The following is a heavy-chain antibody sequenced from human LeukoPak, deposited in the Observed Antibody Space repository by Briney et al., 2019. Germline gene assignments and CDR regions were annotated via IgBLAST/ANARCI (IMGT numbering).Heavy chain of an antibody. Sequence: ASVKVSCKASGYTFTSYGISWVRQAPGQGLEWMGWISAYNGNTNYAQKLQGRVTMTTDTSTSTVYMELSSLRSEDTAVYYCARDGTIYQGVVTAPDYWGQGTLVTVSS. V-gene: IGHV1-18*01. CDR2: ISAYNGNT. CDR1: GYTFTSYG. D-gene: IGHD5-18*01. CDR3: ARDGTIYQGVVTAPDY. J-gene: IGHJ4*02.